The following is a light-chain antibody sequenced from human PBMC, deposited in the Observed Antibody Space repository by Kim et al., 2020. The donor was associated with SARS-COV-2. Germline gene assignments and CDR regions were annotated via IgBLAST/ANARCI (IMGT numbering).Light chain of an antibody. CDR2: GAP. V-gene: IGKV3-15*01. Sequence: VSAGERAPLSSRDSQGVSSNLALYQPKPGHAPRRVIYGAPTRATCVPARFSGSGSGTEFTLTISSLQSEDFSFYYCQQYNNWSMYTFGQGTKLEI. J-gene: IGKJ2*01. CDR1: QGVSSN. CDR3: QQYNNWSMYT.